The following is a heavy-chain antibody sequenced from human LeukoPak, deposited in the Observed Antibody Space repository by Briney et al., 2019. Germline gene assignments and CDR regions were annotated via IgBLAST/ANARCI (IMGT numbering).Heavy chain of an antibody. CDR3: ARGSRIAVAGTSPFDY. Sequence: ASVTVSRKASGYTFTDYYTHWVRQAPGQGREWMGWINPNSGGTNYAQKFQGRVTMTRDTSISTAYMELSRLRSDDTAVYYCARGSRIAVAGTSPFDYWGQGTLVTVSS. CDR2: INPNSGGT. D-gene: IGHD6-19*01. CDR1: GYTFTDYY. J-gene: IGHJ4*02. V-gene: IGHV1-2*02.